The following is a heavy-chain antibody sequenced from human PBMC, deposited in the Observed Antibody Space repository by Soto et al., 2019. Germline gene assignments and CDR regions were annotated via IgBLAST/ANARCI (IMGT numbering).Heavy chain of an antibody. CDR2: INPSGGST. Sequence: ASVKVSCKASGYTFTSYYMHWVRQAPGQGLEWMGIINPSGGSTSYVQKFQGRVTITRDTSASTAYMELRSLRSDDTAVYYCARDFYQSSGYCDYWGQGTLVTVSS. CDR1: GYTFTSYY. V-gene: IGHV1-46*01. J-gene: IGHJ4*02. CDR3: ARDFYQSSGYCDY. D-gene: IGHD3-22*01.